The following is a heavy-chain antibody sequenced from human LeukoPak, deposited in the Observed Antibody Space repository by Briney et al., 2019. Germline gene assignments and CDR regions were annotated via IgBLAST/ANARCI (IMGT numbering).Heavy chain of an antibody. CDR3: ARDSDQGRYCSGGSCPHYYYYGMDV. Sequence: VASVKVSCKASGYTFTSYGISWVRQAPGQGLEWMGWISAYNGNTNYAQKLQGRVTMTTDTSTSTAYMELRSLRSDDTAVYYCARDSDQGRYCSGGSCPHYYYYGMDVWGQGTTVTVSS. CDR1: GYTFTSYG. J-gene: IGHJ6*02. D-gene: IGHD2-15*01. V-gene: IGHV1-18*01. CDR2: ISAYNGNT.